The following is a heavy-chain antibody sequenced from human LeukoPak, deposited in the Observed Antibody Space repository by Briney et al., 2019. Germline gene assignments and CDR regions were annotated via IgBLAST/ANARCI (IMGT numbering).Heavy chain of an antibody. CDR2: IYYSGST. J-gene: IGHJ4*02. D-gene: IGHD3-22*01. Sequence: SETLSLTCTVSGGSISSSSYYWGWIRQPPGKGLEWIGSIYYSGSTYYNPSLKSRVTISVDRSKNQFSLKLSSVTAADTAVYYCARLCLYYYDSSGETAEYYFDYWGQGTLVTVSS. V-gene: IGHV4-39*07. CDR1: GGSISSSSYY. CDR3: ARLCLYYYDSSGETAEYYFDY.